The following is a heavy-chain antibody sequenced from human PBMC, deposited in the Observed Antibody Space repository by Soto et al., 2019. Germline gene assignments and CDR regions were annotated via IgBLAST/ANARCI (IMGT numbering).Heavy chain of an antibody. Sequence: ESLKISCKGSGYSFTSYWIGWVRQMPGKGLEWMGIIYPGDSDTRYSPSFQGQVTISADKSISTAYLQWSSLKASDTAMYYCARRADYGGNPFYYYYGMDVWGQGTTVTVS. CDR2: IYPGDSDT. V-gene: IGHV5-51*01. CDR3: ARRADYGGNPFYYYYGMDV. D-gene: IGHD4-17*01. CDR1: GYSFTSYW. J-gene: IGHJ6*02.